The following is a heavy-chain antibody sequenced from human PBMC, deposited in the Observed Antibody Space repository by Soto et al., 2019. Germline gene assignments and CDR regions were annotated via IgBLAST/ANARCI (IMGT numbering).Heavy chain of an antibody. J-gene: IGHJ4*02. Sequence: EVQLVESGGGLVQPGGSLRLSCAGSGFTLSDNYMDWVRQAPGKGLEWVGRTRNKANRYTTEYAASVKGRFTVSRDESRNSLHLQMNSLKTEDTAVYYCVKTSHYGSGTCNFDFWGQGTVVTVSS. D-gene: IGHD3-10*01. CDR1: GFTLSDNY. CDR3: VKTSHYGSGTCNFDF. CDR2: TRNKANRYTT. V-gene: IGHV3-72*01.